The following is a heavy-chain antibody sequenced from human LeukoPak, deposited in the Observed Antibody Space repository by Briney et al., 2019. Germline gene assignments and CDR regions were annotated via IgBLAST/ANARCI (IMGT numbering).Heavy chain of an antibody. V-gene: IGHV1-69*04. CDR2: IIPILGKA. D-gene: IGHD3-9*01. CDR1: GGTFSSYA. CDR3: AREDYDTLTGYSNWFDP. Sequence: VKVSCKTFGGTFSSYAFSWVRPAPGQGIEWMGRIIPILGKADYAQKFQGRVAIAADKSTNTAYMELSSLRSEDTAVYYCAREDYDTLTGYSNWFDPWGQGTLVTVSS. J-gene: IGHJ5*02.